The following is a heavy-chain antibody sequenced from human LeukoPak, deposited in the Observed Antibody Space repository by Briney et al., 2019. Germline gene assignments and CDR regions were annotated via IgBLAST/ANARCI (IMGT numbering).Heavy chain of an antibody. V-gene: IGHV4-39*07. D-gene: IGHD3-3*01. Sequence: PSETLSLTCTVSGGSISSTRYYWGWIRQPPGKGLEWIGGIIDTGSTKYNSSLKSRVTISVDTSKNQFSLSLDSVTAADTAVYYCARGLASGYPPIPFDYWGQGTLVTVSS. J-gene: IGHJ4*02. CDR3: ARGLASGYPPIPFDY. CDR2: IIDTGST. CDR1: GGSISSTRYY.